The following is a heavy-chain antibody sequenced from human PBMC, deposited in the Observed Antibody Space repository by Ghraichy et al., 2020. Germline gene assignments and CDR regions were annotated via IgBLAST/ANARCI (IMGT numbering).Heavy chain of an antibody. D-gene: IGHD3-10*01. CDR1: GFTFSSYA. CDR2: ISYDGSNK. V-gene: IGHV3-30-3*01. Sequence: GGSLRLSCAASGFTFSSYAMHWVRQAPGKGLEWVAVISYDGSNKYYADSVKGRFTISRDNSKNTLYLQMNSLRAEDTAVYYCARGGWFGELSGYYFDYWGQGTLVTVSS. J-gene: IGHJ4*02. CDR3: ARGGWFGELSGYYFDY.